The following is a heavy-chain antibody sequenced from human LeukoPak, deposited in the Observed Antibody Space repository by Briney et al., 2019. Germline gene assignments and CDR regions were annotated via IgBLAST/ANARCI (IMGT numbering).Heavy chain of an antibody. J-gene: IGHJ2*01. CDR3: ARDVRGYSYGHYWYFDL. V-gene: IGHV1-69*13. D-gene: IGHD5-18*01. CDR2: IIPIFGTA. Sequence: SVKVSCTASGGTFSSYAISWVRQAPGQGLEWMGGIIPIFGTANYAQKFQGRVTITADESTSTAYMELSSVRSEDTAVYYCARDVRGYSYGHYWYFDLWGRGTLVTVSS. CDR1: GGTFSSYA.